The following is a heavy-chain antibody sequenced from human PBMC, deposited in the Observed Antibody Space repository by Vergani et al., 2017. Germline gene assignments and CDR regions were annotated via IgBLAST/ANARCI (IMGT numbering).Heavy chain of an antibody. D-gene: IGHD3-16*02. CDR1: GYSFTSYW. CDR2: IYPGDSDT. V-gene: IGHV5-51*01. CDR3: ARLKPNKLWGSYRRIQEYYFDY. Sequence: EVQLVQSGAEVKKPGESLKISCKGSGYSFTSYWIGWVRQMPGKGLEWMGIIYPGDSDTRYSPSFQGQVTISADKSISTAYLQWSSLKASDTAMYYCARLKPNKLWGSYRRIQEYYFDYWGQGTLVTVSS. J-gene: IGHJ4*02.